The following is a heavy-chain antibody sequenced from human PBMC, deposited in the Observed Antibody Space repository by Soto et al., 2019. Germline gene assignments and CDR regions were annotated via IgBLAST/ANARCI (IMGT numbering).Heavy chain of an antibody. CDR1: GGTFSSYA. D-gene: IGHD6-6*01. V-gene: IGHV1-69*13. CDR2: IIPIFGTA. J-gene: IGHJ4*02. Sequence: GASVKVSCKASGGTFSSYAISWVRQAPGQGLEWMGGIIPIFGTANYAQKFQGRVTITADESTSTAYMELSSLRSEDTAVYYCARVLFIAARPGYFDYWGQGTLVTSPQ. CDR3: ARVLFIAARPGYFDY.